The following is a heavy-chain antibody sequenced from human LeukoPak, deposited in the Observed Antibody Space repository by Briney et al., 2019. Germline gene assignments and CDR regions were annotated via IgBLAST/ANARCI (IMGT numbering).Heavy chain of an antibody. J-gene: IGHJ4*02. CDR1: GFTFSNNW. CDR3: ARDPVTRFTGSPPY. Sequence: GGSLRLSCAASGFTFSNNWMTWVRQAPGKGLEWVASVKKDESEKYYVDSVKGRFTISRDNAKNSLYLQMNSLRAEDTAVYYCARDPVTRFTGSPPYWGQGTLVTVSS. CDR2: VKKDESEK. D-gene: IGHD1-1*01. V-gene: IGHV3-7*01.